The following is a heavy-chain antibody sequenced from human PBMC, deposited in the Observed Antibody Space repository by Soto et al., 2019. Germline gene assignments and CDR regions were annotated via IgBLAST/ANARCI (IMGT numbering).Heavy chain of an antibody. CDR2: ISSDGSYQ. CDR3: AKDQRVVGATRGYIDY. CDR1: GFIFNSFG. V-gene: IGHV3-30*18. J-gene: IGHJ4*02. D-gene: IGHD1-26*01. Sequence: QVQLVESGGGVVQPGTSLRLSCAASGFIFNSFGMQWVRQAPGKGLERVAVISSDGSYQYNVDSVKGRFTISRDNSKNALFLQMIGLRAEDTAIYYCAKDQRVVGATRGYIDYWGQGTLVTVSS.